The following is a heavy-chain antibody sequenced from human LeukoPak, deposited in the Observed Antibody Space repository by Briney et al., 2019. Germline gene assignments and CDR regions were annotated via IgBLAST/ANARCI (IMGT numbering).Heavy chain of an antibody. CDR2: IYYSGST. Sequence: SETXSLTXTVSGXSISSSSYYWGWVXQPPXXXXXWIGSIYYSGSTYYNPSLKSRVTISVDTSKNQFSPKLSSVTAADTAVYYCARPGDQDAFDIWGQGTMVTVSS. CDR1: GXSISSSSYY. D-gene: IGHD1-26*01. V-gene: IGHV4-39*01. CDR3: ARPGDQDAFDI. J-gene: IGHJ3*02.